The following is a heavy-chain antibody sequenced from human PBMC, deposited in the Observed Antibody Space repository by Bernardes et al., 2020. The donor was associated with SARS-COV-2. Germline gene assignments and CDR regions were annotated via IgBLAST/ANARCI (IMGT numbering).Heavy chain of an antibody. CDR2: ISYDGSNK. D-gene: IGHD1-1*01. Sequence: GGSLNLSCAASGFTFSSYAMHWVRQAPGKGLEWVAVISYDGSNKYYADSVRGRFTISRDNSKNTLYLQMNSLRDEDTAVYYSARVRVRRDDAFDIWGQGTMVTVSS. V-gene: IGHV3-30*04. J-gene: IGHJ3*02. CDR3: ARVRVRRDDAFDI. CDR1: GFTFSSYA.